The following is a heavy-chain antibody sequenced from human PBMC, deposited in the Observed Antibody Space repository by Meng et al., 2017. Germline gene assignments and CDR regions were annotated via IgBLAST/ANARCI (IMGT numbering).Heavy chain of an antibody. CDR1: GFTFSSYG. J-gene: IGHJ4*01. D-gene: IGHD2-15*01. CDR3: AKGLVPPCRGANCYHFDS. Sequence: GESLKISCAASGFTFSSYGMHWVRQAPGKGLEWVSGISGGGTTTYYADSMTGRFTISRDNSKNTLYLQVNSLRVEDTAIYFCAKGLVPPCRGANCYHFDSWGRGTLVTVSS. V-gene: IGHV3-23*01. CDR2: ISGGGTTT.